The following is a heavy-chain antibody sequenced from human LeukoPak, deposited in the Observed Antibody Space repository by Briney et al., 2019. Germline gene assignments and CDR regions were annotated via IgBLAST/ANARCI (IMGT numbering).Heavy chain of an antibody. V-gene: IGHV4-59*01. D-gene: IGHD2-15*01. CDR2: IYYSGST. CDR1: GGSFSSYF. J-gene: IGHJ4*02. Sequence: PSETLSLTCTVSGGSFSSYFWSWIRQPPGKGLEWIGYIYYSGSTNYNPSLKSRVTISVDTSKNQFSLKLGSVTAADTAVYYCARGDVVVAATGYSGFDYWGQGTLVTVSS. CDR3: ARGDVVVAATGYSGFDY.